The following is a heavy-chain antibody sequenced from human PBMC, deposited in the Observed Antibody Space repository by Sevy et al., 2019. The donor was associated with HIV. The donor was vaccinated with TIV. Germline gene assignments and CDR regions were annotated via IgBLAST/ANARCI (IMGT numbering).Heavy chain of an antibody. CDR3: ARPDSYSYYGMDV. V-gene: IGHV4-39*01. CDR2: IYYSGST. J-gene: IGHJ6*02. D-gene: IGHD3-22*01. CDR1: GGSISTSSYY. Sequence: SETLSLICTVSGGSISTSSYYWAWIRQPPGKGLEWIGSIYYSGSTYYNPSLKSRVTISVDRSKNQFSLNLRSVTAADTAAYDCARPDSYSYYGMDVWGQGTTVTVSS.